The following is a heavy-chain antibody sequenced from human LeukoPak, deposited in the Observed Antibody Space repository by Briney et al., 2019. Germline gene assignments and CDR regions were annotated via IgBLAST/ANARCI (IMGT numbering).Heavy chain of an antibody. D-gene: IGHD3-22*01. CDR3: ARGLADYYDSSGYYYLGPFYYYYYMDV. V-gene: IGHV4-34*01. Sequence: SETLSLTCAVYGGSFSGYYWSWIRQPPGKGLEWIGEINHSGSTNYNPSLKSRVTISVDTSKNQVSLKLSSVTAADTAVYYCARGLADYYDSSGYYYLGPFYYYYYMDVWGKGTTVTVSS. CDR2: INHSGST. J-gene: IGHJ6*03. CDR1: GGSFSGYY.